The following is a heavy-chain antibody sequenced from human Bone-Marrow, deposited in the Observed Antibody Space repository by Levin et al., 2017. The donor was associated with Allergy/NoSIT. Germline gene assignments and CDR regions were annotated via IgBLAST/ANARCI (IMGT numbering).Heavy chain of an antibody. Sequence: GGSLRLSCAASGFTFSRHWMHWVRQAPGKGLVWVSRINTDGSSTTYADSVKGRFTISRDNAKNTLFLEMNSLRAEDTAVYYCAKVANDGNYGYYYGLDVWGQGTTVTVS. CDR3: AKVANDGNYGYYYGLDV. V-gene: IGHV3-74*01. J-gene: IGHJ6*02. CDR2: INTDGSST. D-gene: IGHD1-7*01. CDR1: GFTFSRHW.